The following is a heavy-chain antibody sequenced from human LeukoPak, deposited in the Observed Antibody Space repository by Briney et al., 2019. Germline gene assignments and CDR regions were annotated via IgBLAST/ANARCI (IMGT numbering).Heavy chain of an antibody. D-gene: IGHD5-24*01. CDR2: IIGSAAGT. Sequence: GGSLRLSCAASGFTFSNYAMSWVRQAPGKGPEWVSSIIGSAAGTYYADSVKGRFTISRDNSKNTLYLQMNSLRDEDTAVYYCARDPTSDGLFDYWGQGTLVTVSS. V-gene: IGHV3-23*01. CDR3: ARDPTSDGLFDY. CDR1: GFTFSNYA. J-gene: IGHJ4*02.